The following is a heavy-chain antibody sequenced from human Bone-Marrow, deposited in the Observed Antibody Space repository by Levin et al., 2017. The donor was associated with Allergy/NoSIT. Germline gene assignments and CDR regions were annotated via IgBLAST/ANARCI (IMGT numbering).Heavy chain of an antibody. J-gene: IGHJ4*02. Sequence: SGPTLVKPTQTLTLTCTFSGISLTTSGVCVNWIRQPPGKALEWLARIDWNDDVRYSPSLQNRLIVTKDTSKNQVVLTMTHMDPVDTATYYCAHSGDYFKMVRGIIIDPFDSWGQGILVTVSS. CDR1: GISLTTSGVC. CDR2: IDWNDDV. V-gene: IGHV2-5*01. D-gene: IGHD3-10*01. CDR3: AHSGDYFKMVRGIIIDPFDS.